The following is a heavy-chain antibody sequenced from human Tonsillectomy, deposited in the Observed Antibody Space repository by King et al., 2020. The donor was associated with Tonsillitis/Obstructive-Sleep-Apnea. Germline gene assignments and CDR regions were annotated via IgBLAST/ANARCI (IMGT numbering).Heavy chain of an antibody. Sequence: QLVQSGGGLDKPGGSLRLSCEASGFTFTNDWLSWIRQAPGQGLEWVGRIRSISDGGTADHDAPVKGRFTMSRADSKNTLYLQLNSLKTEDTAVYYCTTGSLTVETVAEDHCGQGTLVIVSS. D-gene: IGHD4-23*01. CDR1: GFTFTNDW. V-gene: IGHV3-15*01. CDR2: IRSISDGGTA. J-gene: IGHJ4*02. CDR3: TTGSLTVETVAEDH.